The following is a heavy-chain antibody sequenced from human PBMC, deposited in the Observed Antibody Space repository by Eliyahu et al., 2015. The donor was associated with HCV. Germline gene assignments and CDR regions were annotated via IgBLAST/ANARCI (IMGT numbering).Heavy chain of an antibody. J-gene: IGHJ4*02. Sequence: QVQLQESGPGLVKPSQTLSLTCTVSGGSISSGSYYWSWIRXPAGKGLEWIGRIYTSGSTNYNPSLKSRVTISVDTSKNQFSLKLSSVTAADTAVYYCARSVKLSPRRSTADYYDSSGSRDYWGQGTLVTVSS. CDR1: GGSISSGSYY. D-gene: IGHD3-22*01. CDR2: IYTSGST. CDR3: ARSVKLSPRRSTADYYDSSGSRDY. V-gene: IGHV4-61*02.